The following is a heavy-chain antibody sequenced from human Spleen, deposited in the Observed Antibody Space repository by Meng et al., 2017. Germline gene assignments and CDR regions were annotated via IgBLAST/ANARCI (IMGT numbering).Heavy chain of an antibody. D-gene: IGHD1-26*01. CDR2: VSHSGPT. Sequence: QVQLQQSGPGLVQPSGTLSLTCAVSGGSIDTTIWWSWVRQPPGKGLEWIGEVSHSGPTRYNPSLKSRVTLSLDGSKNQFSLMLNSVTAADTAVYYCARVGGSGSPTDYWGQGTLVTVSS. CDR1: GGSIDTTIW. J-gene: IGHJ4*02. CDR3: ARVGGSGSPTDY. V-gene: IGHV4-4*02.